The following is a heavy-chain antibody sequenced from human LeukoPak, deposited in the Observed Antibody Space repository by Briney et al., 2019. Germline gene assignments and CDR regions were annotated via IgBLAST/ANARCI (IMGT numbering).Heavy chain of an antibody. CDR2: IKSKTDGGKT. J-gene: IGHJ4*02. D-gene: IGHD4-23*01. V-gene: IGHV3-15*07. Sequence: GGLLRLSCAASGFTFSNAWMNRVRHAPGKGLEWVGRIKSKTDGGKTDYAAPVKGRFTISRDDSKNTLYLQMNSLKTEDTAVYYCTTVVPVAPPIYWGQGTLVIVSS. CDR1: GFTFSNAW. CDR3: TTVVPVAPPIY.